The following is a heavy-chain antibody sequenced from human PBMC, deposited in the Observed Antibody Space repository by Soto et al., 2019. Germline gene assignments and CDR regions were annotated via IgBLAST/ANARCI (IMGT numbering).Heavy chain of an antibody. CDR3: ARDKRIGWFGDPNWFDP. J-gene: IGHJ5*02. CDR1: GFTFSSYA. D-gene: IGHD3-10*01. CDR2: ISYDGSNK. Sequence: SLRLSCAASGFTFSSYAMHWVRRAPGKGLEWVAVISYDGSNKYYADSVKGRFTISRDNSKNTLYLQMNSLRAEDTAVYYCARDKRIGWFGDPNWFDPWGQGTLVTVSS. V-gene: IGHV3-30-3*01.